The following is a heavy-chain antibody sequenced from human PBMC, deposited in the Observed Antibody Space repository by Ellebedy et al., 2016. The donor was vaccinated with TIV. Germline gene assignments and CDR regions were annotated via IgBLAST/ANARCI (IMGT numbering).Heavy chain of an antibody. Sequence: GESLKISCSGSGFTFSSYGMHWVRQAPGKGLEDVSGISNNGISTSYADSVKGRFTISRDTSRNTLYLQMSSLKPEDTAVYYCVTRVRTAMVFDYWGQGTLVTVSS. CDR3: VTRVRTAMVFDY. J-gene: IGHJ4*02. D-gene: IGHD5-18*01. CDR1: GFTFSSYG. V-gene: IGHV3-64D*06. CDR2: ISNNGIST.